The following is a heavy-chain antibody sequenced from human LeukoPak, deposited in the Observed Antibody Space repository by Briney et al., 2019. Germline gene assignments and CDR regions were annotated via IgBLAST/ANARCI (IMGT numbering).Heavy chain of an antibody. CDR1: GLTFSNYA. J-gene: IGHJ4*02. CDR3: AKGHSDYGTGFDQ. V-gene: IGHV3-23*01. D-gene: IGHD4-17*01. Sequence: GGSLKLSCAASGLTFSNYAMTWVRRAPGKGLECVSIISGTGDSTYYADSVKGRFTISRDNSKNMVFLQMNSLRVGDTAAYYCAKGHSDYGTGFDQWGQGTLVTVSS. CDR2: ISGTGDST.